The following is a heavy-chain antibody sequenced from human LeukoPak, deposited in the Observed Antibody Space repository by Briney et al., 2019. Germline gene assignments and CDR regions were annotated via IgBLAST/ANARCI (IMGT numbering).Heavy chain of an antibody. CDR2: INPNSGGT. J-gene: IGHJ4*02. CDR1: GYTFTGYY. Sequence: ASVKVSCKASGYTFTGYYMHWVRQAPGQGLEWMGWINPNSGGTNYAQKFQGRVTMTRDTSISTAYMELSRLRSDDTAVYYCARRCFPRTAALGYWGQGTLVTVSS. V-gene: IGHV1-2*02. D-gene: IGHD6-6*01. CDR3: ARRCFPRTAALGY.